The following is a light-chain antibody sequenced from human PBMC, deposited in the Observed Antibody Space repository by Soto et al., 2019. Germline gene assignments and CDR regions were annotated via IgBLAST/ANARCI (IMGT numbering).Light chain of an antibody. CDR1: QSVSSSY. CDR2: GAS. Sequence: EIVLTQSPGTLSLSPGDRATLSCRASQSVSSSYLAWYQQKPGQAPRLLIYGASSRATGIPDRISGSGSGTDIILTTSRLEPEAFAVYYCQQYGSSPWTFGQGTKVEIK. CDR3: QQYGSSPWT. J-gene: IGKJ1*01. V-gene: IGKV3-20*01.